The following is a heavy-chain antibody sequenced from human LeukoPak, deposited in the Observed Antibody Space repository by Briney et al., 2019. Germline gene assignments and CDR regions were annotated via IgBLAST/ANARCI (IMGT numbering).Heavy chain of an antibody. CDR1: GFTFSRYA. D-gene: IGHD3-22*01. J-gene: IGHJ3*02. Sequence: GGSLRLSCAASGFTFSRYAMSWVRQAPGKGLEWVLVISGSGGSTYYADSVKGRFTISRDNSKNTLYLQMNSLRAEDTAVYYCAKDSLRSERGQYYNSSVYYLNVAFNIWGQGKMSPSLQ. CDR2: ISGSGGST. V-gene: IGHV3-23*01. CDR3: AKDSLRSERGQYYNSSVYYLNVAFNI.